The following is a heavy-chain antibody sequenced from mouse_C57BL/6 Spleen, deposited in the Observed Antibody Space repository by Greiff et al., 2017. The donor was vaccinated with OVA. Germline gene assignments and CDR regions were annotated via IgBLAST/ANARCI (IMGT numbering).Heavy chain of an antibody. D-gene: IGHD3-2*01. Sequence: QVQLKQPGAELVRPGSSVKLSCKASGYTFTSYWMDWVKQRPGQGLEWIGNIYPSDSETHYNQKFKDKATLTVDKSSSTAYMQLSSLTSEDSAVYYCARGGDSPFYWGQGTTLTVSS. CDR2: IYPSDSET. CDR1: GYTFTSYW. J-gene: IGHJ2*01. V-gene: IGHV1-61*01. CDR3: ARGGDSPFY.